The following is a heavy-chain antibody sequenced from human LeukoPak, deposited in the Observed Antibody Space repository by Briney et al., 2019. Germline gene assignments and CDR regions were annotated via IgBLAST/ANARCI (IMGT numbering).Heavy chain of an antibody. CDR1: GGSISIYY. V-gene: IGHV4-4*07. CDR3: ARGDDFWSGYSPHDAFDI. D-gene: IGHD3-3*01. Sequence: PSETLSLTCTVSGGSISIYYWSWIRQPAGKGLEWIGRIYTSGSTNYNPSLKSRVTMSVDTSKNQFSLKLSSVTAADTAVYYCARGDDFWSGYSPHDAFDIWGQGTMVTVSS. CDR2: IYTSGST. J-gene: IGHJ3*02.